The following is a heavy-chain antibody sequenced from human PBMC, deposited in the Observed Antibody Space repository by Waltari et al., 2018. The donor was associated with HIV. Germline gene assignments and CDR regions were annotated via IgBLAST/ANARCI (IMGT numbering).Heavy chain of an antibody. CDR3: ASLMVVTMVRGVTDYYYGMDV. CDR1: GFTFSSYA. Sequence: QVQLVESGGGVVQPGRSLRLSCAASGFTFSSYAMSWVRQAPGKGLEWVAVISYDGSNKYYADSVKGRFTISRDNSKNTLYLQMNSLRAEDTAVYYCASLMVVTMVRGVTDYYYGMDVWGQGTTVTVSS. J-gene: IGHJ6*02. CDR2: ISYDGSNK. D-gene: IGHD3-10*01. V-gene: IGHV3-30-3*01.